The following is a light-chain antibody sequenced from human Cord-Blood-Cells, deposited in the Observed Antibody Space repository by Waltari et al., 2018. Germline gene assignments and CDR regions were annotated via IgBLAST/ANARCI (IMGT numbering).Light chain of an antibody. Sequence: SALTQPASVSGSPGQSITISCTGTSSDVGSYNLVSWYQQHPGKAPKLIVYEGSKRPSGVYNRFSGSKSGNTASLTIAGLQAEDEADYYCCSYAGSSTPWVFGGGTKLTVL. CDR2: EGS. V-gene: IGLV2-23*01. CDR1: SSDVGSYNL. J-gene: IGLJ3*02. CDR3: CSYAGSSTPWV.